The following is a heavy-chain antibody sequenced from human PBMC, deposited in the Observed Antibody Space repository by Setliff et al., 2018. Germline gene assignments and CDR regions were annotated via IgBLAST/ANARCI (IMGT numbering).Heavy chain of an antibody. CDR3: ARLGFGEIYYYGMDV. V-gene: IGHV1-18*04. J-gene: IGHJ6*02. CDR1: AYPFRTYS. D-gene: IGHD3-10*01. CDR2: ITVYNGNV. Sequence: ASVKVSCKASAYPFRTYSITWVRQAPGQGLGWMGLITVYNGNVIYAENFQGRVTLTTDTSTSTGYMEMRSLRSDDTAVYYCARLGFGEIYYYGMDVWGQGTTVTVS.